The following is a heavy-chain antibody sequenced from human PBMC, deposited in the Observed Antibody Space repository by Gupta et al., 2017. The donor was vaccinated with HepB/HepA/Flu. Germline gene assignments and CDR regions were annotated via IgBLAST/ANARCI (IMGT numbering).Heavy chain of an antibody. CDR1: GDSISTNSVSGNSVA. CDR3: ARGVRNSFDI. J-gene: IGHJ3*02. CDR2: TYYRSKWKN. V-gene: IGHV6-1*01. Sequence: QVQLQQSGPGLVKPSQPLSLTCAISGDSISTNSVSGNSVAWNWIRQYPSRGLEWLGRTYYRSKWKNDYAVSVTSRISINPDTSKNQFSLQLKFVTPDDTAVYFCARGVRNSFDIWGQGSMGTVAS.